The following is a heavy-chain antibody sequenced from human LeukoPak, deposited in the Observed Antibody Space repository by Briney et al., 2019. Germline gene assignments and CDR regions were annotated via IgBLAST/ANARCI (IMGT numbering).Heavy chain of an antibody. J-gene: IGHJ5*02. Sequence: SETLSLTCTVSGGSLSSYYWSWIRQPPGKGLEWIGYIYYSGSTNYNPSLKSRVTISVDTSQNQFSLKLSSVTAADTAVYYCARPTVAGTSGFDPWGQGTLVTVSS. V-gene: IGHV4-59*01. CDR2: IYYSGST. CDR1: GGSLSSYY. D-gene: IGHD6-19*01. CDR3: ARPTVAGTSGFDP.